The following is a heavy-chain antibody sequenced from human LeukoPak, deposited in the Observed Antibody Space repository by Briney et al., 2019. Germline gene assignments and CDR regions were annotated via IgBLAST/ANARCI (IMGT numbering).Heavy chain of an antibody. CDR3: ARDGEYIVVVTAIPGYYYGMDV. Sequence: ASVKVSCEASGYTFTSYYMHWVRQAPGQGLEWMGIINPSGGSTSYAQKFQGRVTMTRDTSTGTVYMELSSLRSEDTAVYYCARDGEYIVVVTAIPGYYYGMDVWGQGTTVTVSS. D-gene: IGHD2-21*02. CDR1: GYTFTSYY. J-gene: IGHJ6*02. CDR2: INPSGGST. V-gene: IGHV1-46*01.